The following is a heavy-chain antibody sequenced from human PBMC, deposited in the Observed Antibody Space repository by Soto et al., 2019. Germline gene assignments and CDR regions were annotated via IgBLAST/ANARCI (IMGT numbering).Heavy chain of an antibody. V-gene: IGHV4-30-2*01. J-gene: IGHJ5*02. D-gene: IGHD1-1*01. CDR1: GGSISSGGYS. CDR3: ARDQLEGNWFDP. CDR2: IYHSGRT. Sequence: QLQLQESGAGLVRPSQTLSLTCAVSGGSISSGGYSWNWIRQPPGKGREWIGYIYHSGRTLYNPSPKSRVTISVDKSKNQFSLKLSSVTAADTAVYYCARDQLEGNWFDPWGQGTLVTVSS.